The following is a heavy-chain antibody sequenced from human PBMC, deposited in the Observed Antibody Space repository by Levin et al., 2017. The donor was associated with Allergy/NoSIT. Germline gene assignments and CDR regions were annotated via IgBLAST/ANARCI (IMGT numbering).Heavy chain of an antibody. V-gene: IGHV3-30*04. CDR3: ARDRIGSLTWDY. CDR2: LFTDGTST. Sequence: GGSLRLSCAVSGFGLDTYNIHWVRQAPGKGLEWVAMLFTDGTSTYYADSVKGRFTLSRDYSQSTVYLQMDSLRTDDTAVYSCARDRIGSLTWDYWGPGTQVTVSS. J-gene: IGHJ4*02. D-gene: IGHD1-26*01. CDR1: GFGLDTYN.